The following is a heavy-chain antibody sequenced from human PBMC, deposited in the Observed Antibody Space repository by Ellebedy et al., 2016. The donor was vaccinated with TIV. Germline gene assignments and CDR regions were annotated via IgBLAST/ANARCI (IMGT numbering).Heavy chain of an antibody. V-gene: IGHV3-23*01. J-gene: IGHJ4*02. CDR3: AKGRGGGSDTSAPRYYFDY. Sequence: GESLKISCAASGFTFSSYAMSWVRQAPGKGLEWVSTISRTGSRTYYADSVEGRFIISRDNSKKTLYLQMNSLRAEDTAVYYCAKGRGGGSDTSAPRYYFDYWGLGTLVTVSS. D-gene: IGHD3-22*01. CDR2: ISRTGSRT. CDR1: GFTFSSYA.